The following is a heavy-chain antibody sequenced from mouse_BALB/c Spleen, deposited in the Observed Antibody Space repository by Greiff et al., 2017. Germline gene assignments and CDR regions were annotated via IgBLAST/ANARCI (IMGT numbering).Heavy chain of an antibody. V-gene: IGHV1-69*02. J-gene: IGHJ4*01. Sequence: QVQLQQPGAELVRPGASVKLSCKASGYTFTSYWINWVKQRPGQGLEWIGNIYPSDSYTNYNQKCKDKATLTVDKSSSTAYMQLSSPTSEDSAVYYCTRYGNYYAMDYWGQGTSVTVSS. CDR1: GYTFTSYW. CDR3: TRYGNYYAMDY. D-gene: IGHD2-1*01. CDR2: IYPSDSYT.